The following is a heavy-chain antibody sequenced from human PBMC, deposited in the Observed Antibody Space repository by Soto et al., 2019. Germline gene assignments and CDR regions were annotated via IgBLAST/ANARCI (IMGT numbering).Heavy chain of an antibody. CDR2: IDPSDSQT. CDR3: ARQIYDSDTGPNFQYYFDS. V-gene: IGHV5-10-1*01. Sequence: GESLKISCKGSGYSFAGYWITWVRQKPGKGLEWMGRIDPSDSQTYYSPSFRGHVTISVTKSITTVFLQLSSLRASDTAMYYCARQIYDSDTGPNFQYYFDSWGQGTPVTVS. CDR1: GYSFAGYW. D-gene: IGHD3-22*01. J-gene: IGHJ4*02.